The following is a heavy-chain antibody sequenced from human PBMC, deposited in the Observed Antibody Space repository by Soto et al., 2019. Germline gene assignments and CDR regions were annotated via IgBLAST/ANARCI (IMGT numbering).Heavy chain of an antibody. CDR2: IYYSGST. Sequence: SETLSLTCTVSGGSIGSGGYYWSWIRQHPGKGLEWIGYIYYSGSTYYNPSLKSRVTISVDTSKNQFSLKLSSVTAADTAVYYCAREGTDNCTNGVCYTRWFDPWGQGTLVTVSS. CDR3: AREGTDNCTNGVCYTRWFDP. CDR1: GGSIGSGGYY. D-gene: IGHD2-8*01. J-gene: IGHJ5*02. V-gene: IGHV4-31*03.